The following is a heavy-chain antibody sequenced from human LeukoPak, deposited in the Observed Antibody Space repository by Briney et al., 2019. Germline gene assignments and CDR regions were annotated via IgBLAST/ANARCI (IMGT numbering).Heavy chain of an antibody. CDR2: TSYDGRNK. D-gene: IGHD2-15*01. CDR3: AKDLYCSGGPCYSEDY. J-gene: IGHJ4*02. CDR1: GFTFSSYG. V-gene: IGHV3-30*18. Sequence: PGGSLRLSCAASGFTFSSYGMHWVRQAPGKGLEWVAVTSYDGRNKFYADSVKGRFTISRDNSKNTLYLQMNSLRAEDTAVYYCAKDLYCSGGPCYSEDYWGQGTLVTVSS.